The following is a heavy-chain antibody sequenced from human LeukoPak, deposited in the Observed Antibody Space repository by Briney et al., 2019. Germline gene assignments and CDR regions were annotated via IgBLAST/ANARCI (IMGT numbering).Heavy chain of an antibody. CDR3: ATGYSTYYYYYAMDV. CDR1: GAPISSYY. V-gene: IGHV4-59*01. Sequence: SETLSLTCTVSGAPISSYYWSWIRQPPGKGLEWIGYIYYSGSTNYNPSLKSRVTISLDTSKTQFSLKLSSVTAADTAVYYCATGYSTYYYYYAMDVWGKGTTVTVSS. CDR2: IYYSGST. D-gene: IGHD1-26*01. J-gene: IGHJ6*04.